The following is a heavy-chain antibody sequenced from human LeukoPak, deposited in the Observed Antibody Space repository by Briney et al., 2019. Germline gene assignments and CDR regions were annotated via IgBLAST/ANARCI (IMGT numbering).Heavy chain of an antibody. CDR3: ARFSQYYDSPTHYLDY. D-gene: IGHD2/OR15-2a*01. Sequence: SETLSLTCTVSGGSISSYYWSWIRQPAGKGLEWIGRIYTSGSTNYNPSLKTRLTISVDTSKNQFSLRLNSVTAADTAVYYCARFSQYYDSPTHYLDYWGQGILVTVSS. J-gene: IGHJ4*02. CDR1: GGSISSYY. CDR2: IYTSGST. V-gene: IGHV4-4*07.